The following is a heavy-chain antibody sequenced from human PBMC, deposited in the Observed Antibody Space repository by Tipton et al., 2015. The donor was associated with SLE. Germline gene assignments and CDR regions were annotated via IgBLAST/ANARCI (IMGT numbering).Heavy chain of an antibody. D-gene: IGHD3-3*01. CDR3: ARDLAVFGVVPFNYMDI. CDR2: VYTSGAT. CDR1: GASITSGNNY. Sequence: TLSLTCTVSGASITSGNNYWNWIRHPAGKGLEWIGRVYTSGATNYSPSFESRVTISLDMSTNQFSLTLSSVTAADTAVYYCARDLAVFGVVPFNYMDIWGKGTTVTVSS. J-gene: IGHJ6*03. V-gene: IGHV4-61*02.